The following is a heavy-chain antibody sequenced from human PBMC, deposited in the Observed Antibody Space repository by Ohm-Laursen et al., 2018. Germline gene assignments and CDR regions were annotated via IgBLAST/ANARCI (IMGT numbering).Heavy chain of an antibody. J-gene: IGHJ3*02. CDR3: ARRGPGKDAFDI. V-gene: IGHV4-31*01. CDR1: GGSISSGGYY. CDR2: IYYSGST. D-gene: IGHD6-25*01. Sequence: TLSLTCTVSGGSISSGGYYWSWIRQHPGKGLEWIGYIYYSGSTYYNPSLKSLVTISVDTSKNQFSLKLSSVTAADTAVYYCARRGPGKDAFDIWGQGTMVTASS.